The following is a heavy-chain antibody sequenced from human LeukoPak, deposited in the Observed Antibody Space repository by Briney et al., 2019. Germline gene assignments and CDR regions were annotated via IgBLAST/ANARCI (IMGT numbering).Heavy chain of an antibody. V-gene: IGHV3-64*01. CDR3: ARDSIRQQLYYFDY. D-gene: IGHD6-13*01. CDR2: ISSNGGST. CDR1: GFTFSSYA. Sequence: GGSLRLSCAASGFTFSSYAMHWVRQAPGKGLEYVSAISSNGGSTYYANSVKGRFTISRDNSKNTLYLQMDSLRADDTAVYFCARDSIRQQLYYFDYWGRGTLVTVSS. J-gene: IGHJ4*02.